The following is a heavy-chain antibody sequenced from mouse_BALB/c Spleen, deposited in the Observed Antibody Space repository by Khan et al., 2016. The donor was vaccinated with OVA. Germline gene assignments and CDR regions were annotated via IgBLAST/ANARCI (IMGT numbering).Heavy chain of an antibody. CDR1: GYTFTDFA. Sequence: QVQLKQSGAELVRPGVSVKISCKGSGYTFTDFAMHWVKQSHAKSLEWIGVTSTYYGDANYNQNFKGKATMTVDKSSSTAYMELARLTSEDSAIYCYGGESGHYRFAYWGQGTLVTGSA. CDR2: TSTYYGDA. V-gene: IGHV1S137*01. J-gene: IGHJ3*01. CDR3: GGESGHYRFAY. D-gene: IGHD2-1*01.